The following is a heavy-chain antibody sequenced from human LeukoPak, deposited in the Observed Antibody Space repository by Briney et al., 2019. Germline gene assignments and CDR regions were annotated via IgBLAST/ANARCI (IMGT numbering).Heavy chain of an antibody. V-gene: IGHV4-4*07. D-gene: IGHD3-10*01. CDR2: IYTSGST. J-gene: IGHJ4*02. Sequence: PSETLSLTCTVSGGSISSYYWSWIRQPAGKGLERIGRIYTSGSTNYNPSLRSRVTMSVDTSKNQFSLKLSSVTAADTAVYYCAREEYYYGSGSYYTYWGQGTLVTVSS. CDR1: GGSISSYY. CDR3: AREEYYYGSGSYYTY.